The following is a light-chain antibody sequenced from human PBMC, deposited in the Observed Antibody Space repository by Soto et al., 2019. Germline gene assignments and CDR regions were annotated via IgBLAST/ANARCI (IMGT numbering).Light chain of an antibody. CDR2: GAS. V-gene: IGKV3-20*01. J-gene: IGKJ5*01. CDR3: QHFGVTTFT. Sequence: EIVLTQSPVTLSLSPGEGATLSCRASQSVSSSYIAWYQQRPGQTPSLLVYGASTRATGIPARFSGSGSGTHFTLTISRLEPGDFAVYYCQHFGVTTFTFGQGTRLENK. CDR1: QSVSSSY.